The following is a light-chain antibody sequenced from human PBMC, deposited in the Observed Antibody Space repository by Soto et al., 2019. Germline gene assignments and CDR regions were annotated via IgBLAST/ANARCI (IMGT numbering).Light chain of an antibody. CDR2: AAS. V-gene: IGKV1-8*01. Sequence: IQITQSPSSLSASVGDRVTITCQASQGISSYLAWYQQKPGKAPKLLIYAASTLQSGVPSRFSGSGSGTDFTLTISCLQSEDFATYYCQQYYSYPRTFGQGTKVDIK. CDR1: QGISSY. CDR3: QQYYSYPRT. J-gene: IGKJ1*01.